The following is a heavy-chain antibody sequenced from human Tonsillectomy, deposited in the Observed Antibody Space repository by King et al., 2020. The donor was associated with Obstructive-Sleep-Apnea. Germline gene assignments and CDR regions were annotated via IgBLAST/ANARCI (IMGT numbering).Heavy chain of an antibody. J-gene: IGHJ4*02. D-gene: IGHD3-9*01. CDR3: ARDQNGRYVDY. CDR2: ISFDGSNK. V-gene: IGHV3-30*04. CDR1: GFTFSGYA. Sequence: VQLVESGGGVVQPGRSLRLSCAASGFTFSGYAMHWVRQTPGKGLEWVAVISFDGSNKFYADSVRGRFTISRDNSKNTLYLQMNSLRADDTALYYCARDQNGRYVDYWGQGTLVTVSS.